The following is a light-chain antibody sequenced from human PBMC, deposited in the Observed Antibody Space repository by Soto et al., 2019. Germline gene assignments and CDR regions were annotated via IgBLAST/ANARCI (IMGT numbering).Light chain of an antibody. CDR2: GAS. J-gene: IGKJ1*01. Sequence: DIVMTQSPATLSVSPGERATLSCRASQSLYSNLAWYQQKPGQAPRLLIYGASTRATGIPARFSGSGSGTEYTLTISSLQSEDFAIYYWQQYSDWPTTFGQGTKVEIK. V-gene: IGKV3-15*01. CDR3: QQYSDWPTT. CDR1: QSLYSN.